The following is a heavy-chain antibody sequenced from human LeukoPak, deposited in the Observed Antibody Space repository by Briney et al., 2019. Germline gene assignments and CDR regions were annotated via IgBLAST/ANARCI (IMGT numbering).Heavy chain of an antibody. D-gene: IGHD3-10*01. V-gene: IGHV5-51*01. CDR2: IYPGDSNT. CDR3: ATFYYGSGTYYQPFDY. Sequence: GESLKISCKGSGYSFTNYWVGWVRQIPGKGLEWMGIIYPGDSNTRYSPSFQGQVTISADNSISTAYLQWSSLKASDTAMYYCATFYYGSGTYYQPFDYWGQGTLVTVSS. CDR1: GYSFTNYW. J-gene: IGHJ4*02.